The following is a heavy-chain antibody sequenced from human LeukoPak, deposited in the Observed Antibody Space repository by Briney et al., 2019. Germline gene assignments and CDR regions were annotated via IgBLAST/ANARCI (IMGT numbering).Heavy chain of an antibody. CDR1: GGSISTYS. CDR3: ARAGPRREGYNFDY. D-gene: IGHD5-24*01. J-gene: IGHJ4*02. Sequence: PSETLSLTCTVSGGSISTYSWSWIRQPPGKGLEWLGLIYDGGSTYYNPSLKSRVSISLDMCKNHVSLKLNSVTSPDTAVYYCARAGPRREGYNFDYWGQGTLVSVSS. V-gene: IGHV4-59*01. CDR2: IYDGGST.